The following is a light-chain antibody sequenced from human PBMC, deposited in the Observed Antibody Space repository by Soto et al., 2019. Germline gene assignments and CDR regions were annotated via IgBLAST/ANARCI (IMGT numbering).Light chain of an antibody. CDR1: SSNIGRNY. J-gene: IGLJ2*01. CDR3: ATWDDSLSGPNVV. V-gene: IGLV1-47*01. CDR2: RND. Sequence: QSVLTQSPSASGTPGQRVTISCSGSSSNIGRNYVYWYQQFPGTAPKLLIYRNDQRPSGVPDRFSGSKSGTSASLAISGLRSKDEADYYCATWDDSLSGPNVVFGGGTKLTVL.